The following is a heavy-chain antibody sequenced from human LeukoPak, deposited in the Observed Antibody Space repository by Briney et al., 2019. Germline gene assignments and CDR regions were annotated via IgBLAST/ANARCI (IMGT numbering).Heavy chain of an antibody. CDR1: GYSISSGYY. J-gene: IGHJ4*02. CDR2: IYHSGST. D-gene: IGHD1-14*01. CDR3: ARYPRGGPGNLYYFDY. Sequence: PSETLSLTCAVSGYSISSGYYWGWIRQPPGKGLEWIGSIYHSGSTYYNPSLKSRVTISVDTSKNQFSLKLSSVTAADTAVYYCARYPRGGPGNLYYFDYWGQGTLVTVSS. V-gene: IGHV4-38-2*01.